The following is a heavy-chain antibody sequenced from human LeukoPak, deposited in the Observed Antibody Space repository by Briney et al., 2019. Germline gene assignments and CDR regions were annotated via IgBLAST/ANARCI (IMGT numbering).Heavy chain of an antibody. J-gene: IGHJ4*02. CDR3: ALAATSEFDY. Sequence: GGSLRLSCAASGFTFSSYSMNWVRQAPGKGLEWVSSISSSSSYIYYADSVKGRFTISRDNAKNSLYLQMNSLRAEDTAVYCCALAATSEFDYWGQGTLVTVSS. D-gene: IGHD6-25*01. V-gene: IGHV3-21*01. CDR1: GFTFSSYS. CDR2: ISSSSSYI.